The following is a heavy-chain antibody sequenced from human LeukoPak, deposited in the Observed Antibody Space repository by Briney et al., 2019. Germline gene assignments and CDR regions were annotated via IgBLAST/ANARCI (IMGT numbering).Heavy chain of an antibody. D-gene: IGHD3-22*01. J-gene: IGHJ5*02. V-gene: IGHV4-31*03. CDR2: IYYSGST. Sequence: SQTLSLTCTVSGGSISSGGYYWSWIRQHPGKGLEWIGYIYYSGSTYYNPSLKSRVTISVDTSKNQFSLKLSSVTAADTAVYYCARWRLYYYDSSGYYPEWFDPCGQGTLVTVSS. CDR1: GGSISSGGYY. CDR3: ARWRLYYYDSSGYYPEWFDP.